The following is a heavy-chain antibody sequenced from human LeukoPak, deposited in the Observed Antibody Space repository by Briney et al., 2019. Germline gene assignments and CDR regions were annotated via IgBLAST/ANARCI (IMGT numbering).Heavy chain of an antibody. Sequence: PSETLSLTCEVSGGXITSTNCWSWVRQPPGQGLEWIWDVSLSGLTNYNPSLSSRVIMALDTSKNHLSLHLTSVTAADTAVYYCSRENGAFSPFGYWGQGYLVTVLS. J-gene: IGHJ4*02. D-gene: IGHD2-8*01. V-gene: IGHV4-4*02. CDR1: GGXITSTNC. CDR2: VSLSGLT. CDR3: SRENGAFSPFGY.